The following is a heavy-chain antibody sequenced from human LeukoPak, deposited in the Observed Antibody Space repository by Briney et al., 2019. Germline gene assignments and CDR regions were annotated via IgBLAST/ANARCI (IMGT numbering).Heavy chain of an antibody. Sequence: SQTLSLTCSVSGDSISSGSFYWSWIRQPAGRGLEWIGRIYPSGSTNYNPSLESRVTISVDTSKNQFSLKLSSVTAADTAVYYCARDVLAAAGTFDYWGQGALVTVSS. J-gene: IGHJ4*02. V-gene: IGHV4-61*02. CDR2: IYPSGST. D-gene: IGHD6-13*01. CDR3: ARDVLAAAGTFDY. CDR1: GDSISSGSFY.